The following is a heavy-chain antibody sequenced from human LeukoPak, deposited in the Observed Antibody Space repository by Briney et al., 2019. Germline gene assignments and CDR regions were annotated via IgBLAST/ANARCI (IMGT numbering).Heavy chain of an antibody. J-gene: IGHJ6*02. CDR1: GGSISSSSYY. V-gene: IGHV4-39*01. D-gene: IGHD3-3*01. CDR2: IYYSGST. CDR3: AVFSFYYYGMDV. Sequence: SETLSLTCTVSGGSISSSSYYWGWIRQPPGKGLEWIGSIYYSGSTYYNPSLKSRVTISVDTSKNQFSLKLSSVTADDTAVYYCAVFSFYYYGMDVWGQGTTVTVSS.